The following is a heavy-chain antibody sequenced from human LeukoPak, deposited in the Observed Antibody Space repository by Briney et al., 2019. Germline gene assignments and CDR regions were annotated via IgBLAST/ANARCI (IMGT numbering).Heavy chain of an antibody. D-gene: IGHD5-24*01. V-gene: IGHV4-61*01. J-gene: IGHJ4*02. Sequence: SETLSLTCTVSGGSVSSASYYWTWIRQPPGKGLEWIGYIYASGNTNYNPSLKSRVTISVDMSKNQFSLKLSSVTAADTAVYYCARARGRDGYNALDYWGQGTLVTVSS. CDR1: GGSVSSASYY. CDR2: IYASGNT. CDR3: ARARGRDGYNALDY.